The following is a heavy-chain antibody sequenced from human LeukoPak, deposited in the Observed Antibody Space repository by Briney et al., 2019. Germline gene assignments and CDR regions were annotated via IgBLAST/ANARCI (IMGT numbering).Heavy chain of an antibody. CDR3: ARGGTITIFGVVEPFDP. CDR1: GYTFTSYY. V-gene: IGHV1-46*01. Sequence: ASVKVSCKASGYTFTSYYMHWVRQAPGQGLEWMGIINTSGGSTSYAQKFQGRVTMTRDMSTSTVYMELSSLRSEDTAVYYCARGGTITIFGVVEPFDPWGQGTLVTVSS. J-gene: IGHJ5*02. D-gene: IGHD3-3*01. CDR2: INTSGGST.